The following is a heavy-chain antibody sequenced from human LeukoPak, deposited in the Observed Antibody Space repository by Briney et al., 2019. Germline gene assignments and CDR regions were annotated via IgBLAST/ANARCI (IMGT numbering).Heavy chain of an antibody. V-gene: IGHV3-30*04. J-gene: IGHJ4*02. D-gene: IGHD2-21*02. CDR3: ARAGVVTAIPFDY. Sequence: GGSLRLSCAASGFTFSSYAIHWVRQAPGKGLEWVAVISFDGTDAFYADSVKGRFTISRDNSKNTLYLQMNSLRADDTAVYYCARAGVVTAIPFDYWGQGTLVTVSS. CDR2: ISFDGTDA. CDR1: GFTFSSYA.